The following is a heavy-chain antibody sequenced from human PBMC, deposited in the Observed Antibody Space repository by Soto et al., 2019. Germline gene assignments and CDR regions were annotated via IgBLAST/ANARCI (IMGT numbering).Heavy chain of an antibody. CDR3: ARDKDYYDSSGYYNWFDP. CDR2: IYHSGST. CDR1: GYSISSGYY. Sequence: SETLSLTCAVSGYSISSGYYWGWIRQPPGKGLEWSGSIYHSGSTYYNPSLKSRVTISVDTSKNQFSLKLSSVTAADTAVYYCARDKDYYDSSGYYNWFDPWGQGTLVTVSS. J-gene: IGHJ5*02. D-gene: IGHD3-22*01. V-gene: IGHV4-38-2*02.